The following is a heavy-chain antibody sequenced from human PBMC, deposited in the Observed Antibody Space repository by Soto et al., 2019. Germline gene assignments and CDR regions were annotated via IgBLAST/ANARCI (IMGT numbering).Heavy chain of an antibody. V-gene: IGHV3-13*01. CDR3: VRGRSFDFASTPPPTFGP. CDR2: IGTLGDT. Sequence: QLVASGGGLVQPGGSLRLSCVASGFILSTHDLHWVRDTPGEGLEWVSGIGTLGDTFYGSSVKGRFTISRENAKNSLYLQLNSLSVVDTAVYYCVRGRSFDFASTPPPTFGPWGQGTLVTVSS. J-gene: IGHJ5*02. CDR1: GFILSTHD. D-gene: IGHD3-9*01.